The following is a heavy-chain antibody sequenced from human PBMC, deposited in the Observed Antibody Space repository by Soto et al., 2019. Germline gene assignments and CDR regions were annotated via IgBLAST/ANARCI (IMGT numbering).Heavy chain of an antibody. CDR3: GKTRGATTVVIRYWYFDV. Sequence: GGSLRLSCAASGFTFGAFAMAWVRQRPGNGLEWVSSLSGGGGSTYYNNFVRGRFTISRDTSNSTLFLQMSNLRAEDTVVYCCGKTRGATTVVIRYWYFDVWGRGTLVTVSS. CDR2: LSGGGGST. J-gene: IGHJ2*01. V-gene: IGHV3-23*01. D-gene: IGHD3-22*01. CDR1: GFTFGAFA.